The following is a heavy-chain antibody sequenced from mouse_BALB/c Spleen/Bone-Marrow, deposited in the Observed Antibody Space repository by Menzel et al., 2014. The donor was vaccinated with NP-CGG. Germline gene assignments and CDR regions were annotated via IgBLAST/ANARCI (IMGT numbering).Heavy chain of an antibody. V-gene: IGHV2-2*02. CDR2: IWSGGST. Sequence: VMLVESGPGLVQPSQSLSITCTVSGFSLTSSGVHWVRQSPGKGLEWLGVIWSGGSTDYNAAFTSSLSISKDNSKSQVFLKMNRLQANDTAIYYCARTYYYGMDYWGQGTSVTVSS. CDR1: GFSLTSSG. J-gene: IGHJ4*01. CDR3: ARTYYYGMDY.